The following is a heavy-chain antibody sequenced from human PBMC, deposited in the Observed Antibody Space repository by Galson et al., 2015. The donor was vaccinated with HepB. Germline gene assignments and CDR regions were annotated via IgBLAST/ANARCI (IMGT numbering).Heavy chain of an antibody. J-gene: IGHJ5*02. V-gene: IGHV5-10-1*01. D-gene: IGHD6-13*01. CDR3: ARLTGYSSSWYVWWFDP. CDR1: GYSFTSYW. Sequence: QSGAEVKKPGESLRISCKGSGYSFTSYWISWVRQMPGKGLEWMGRIDPSDSYTNYSPSFQGHVTISADKSISTAYLQWSSLKASDTAMYYCARLTGYSSSWYVWWFDPWGQGTLVTVSS. CDR2: IDPSDSYT.